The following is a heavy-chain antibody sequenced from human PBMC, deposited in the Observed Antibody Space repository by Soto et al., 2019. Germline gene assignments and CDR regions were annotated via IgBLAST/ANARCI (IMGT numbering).Heavy chain of an antibody. D-gene: IGHD3-3*01. CDR2: ISYDGSNK. V-gene: IGHV3-30*18. CDR3: AKLVLRFLEWSAFDI. J-gene: IGHJ3*02. Sequence: PGGSLRLSCAASGFTFSSYGMHWVRQAPGKGLEWVAVISYDGSNKYYADSVKGRFTISRDNSKNTLYLQMNSLRAEDTAVYYCAKLVLRFLEWSAFDIWGQGTMVTVSS. CDR1: GFTFSSYG.